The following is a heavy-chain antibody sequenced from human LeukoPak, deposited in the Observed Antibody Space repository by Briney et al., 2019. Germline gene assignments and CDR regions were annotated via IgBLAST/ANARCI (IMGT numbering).Heavy chain of an antibody. CDR3: ARVPGLGAKDRIPGY. Sequence: SETLSLTCTVSGGSISTYYWNWIRQPPGKGLEWIGHIYHSGSTNYNPSLQSRVTISVDTSKNQFSLNLNSVTAADTAVYYCARVPGLGAKDRIPGYWGQGTLVTVSS. V-gene: IGHV4-59*01. D-gene: IGHD3-16*01. CDR1: GGSISTYY. CDR2: IYHSGST. J-gene: IGHJ4*02.